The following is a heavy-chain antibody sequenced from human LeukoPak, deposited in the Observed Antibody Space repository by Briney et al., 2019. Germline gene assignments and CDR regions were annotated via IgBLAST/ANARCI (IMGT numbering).Heavy chain of an antibody. CDR1: GITFSNAR. D-gene: IGHD3-16*01. J-gene: IGHJ4*02. CDR3: TTLGAFDY. Sequence: GSLRLSCAASGITFSNARMSRGRPAPGKGLEWVGRIKSKTFGGTTDYAAPVKGRFTISRDDSKNTLYLHMNTLKTEDTAIYYCTTLGAFDYWGQGTLVTVSS. V-gene: IGHV3-15*01. CDR2: IKSKTFGGTT.